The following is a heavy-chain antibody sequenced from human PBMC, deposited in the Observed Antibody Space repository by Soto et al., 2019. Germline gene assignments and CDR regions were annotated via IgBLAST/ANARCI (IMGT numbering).Heavy chain of an antibody. V-gene: IGHV4-59*01. D-gene: IGHD5-12*01. Sequence: SETLSLTCTVSGGSISSYYWSWIRQPPGKGLEWIGYIYYSGSTNYNPSLKSRVTISVDTSKNQFSLKLSSVTAADTAVYYCARSPYSGYGGGFDYWGQGTLVTVSS. J-gene: IGHJ4*02. CDR1: GGSISSYY. CDR2: IYYSGST. CDR3: ARSPYSGYGGGFDY.